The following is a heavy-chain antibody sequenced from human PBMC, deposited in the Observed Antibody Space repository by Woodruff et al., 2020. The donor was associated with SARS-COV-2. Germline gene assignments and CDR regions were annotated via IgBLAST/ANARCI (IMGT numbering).Heavy chain of an antibody. CDR2: IYYSGST. Sequence: IGYIYYSGSTYYNPSLKSRVTISVDTSKNQFSLKLSSVTAADTAVYYCARGRASSSWYQVPVHGVWGKGTTVT. J-gene: IGHJ6*03. CDR3: ARGRASSSWYQVPVHGV. V-gene: IGHV4-30-4*07. D-gene: IGHD6-13*01.